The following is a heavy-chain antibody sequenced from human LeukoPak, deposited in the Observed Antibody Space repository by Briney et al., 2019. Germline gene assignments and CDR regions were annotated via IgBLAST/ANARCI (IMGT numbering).Heavy chain of an antibody. J-gene: IGHJ4*02. CDR3: AREGGYKHRSFDY. D-gene: IGHD5-24*01. V-gene: IGHV3-30*03. Sequence: GGSLRLSCAASGFSFSDYNMHWVRQAPGKGLEWMAVISYNGINEYYADSVKGRFTISRDNSKSTLLLQMNSLRAEDTAVYYCAREGGYKHRSFDYWGQGTLVTVSS. CDR1: GFSFSDYN. CDR2: ISYNGINE.